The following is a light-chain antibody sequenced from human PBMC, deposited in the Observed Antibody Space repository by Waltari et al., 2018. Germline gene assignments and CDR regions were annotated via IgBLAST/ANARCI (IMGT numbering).Light chain of an antibody. CDR2: WAS. CDR3: QQYYDSSLT. CDR1: QSLLYSSNNKNY. V-gene: IGKV4-1*01. Sequence: DIVMTQSPDSLAVSLGERATIHCKSSQSLLYSSNNKNYLAGYQQKPGQPPKLLIDWASTRQSGVPDRFSGSGSGSDFTLTISSLQAEDVAVYYCQQYYDSSLTFGGGTKVQIK. J-gene: IGKJ4*01.